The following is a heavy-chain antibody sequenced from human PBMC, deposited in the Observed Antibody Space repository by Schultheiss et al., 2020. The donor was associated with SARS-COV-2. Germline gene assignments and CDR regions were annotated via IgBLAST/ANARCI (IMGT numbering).Heavy chain of an antibody. D-gene: IGHD3-22*01. CDR1: GGTFSSYA. Sequence: SVKVSCKASGGTFSSYAISWVRQAPGQGLEWMGGIIPIFGTANYAQKFQGRVTITADKSTSTAYMELSSLTSEDTGMYYCTSHPLRYDSRHYYYDGLEHWGQGTLVTVSS. CDR2: IIPIFGTA. CDR3: TSHPLRYDSRHYYYDGLEH. V-gene: IGHV1-69*06. J-gene: IGHJ4*02.